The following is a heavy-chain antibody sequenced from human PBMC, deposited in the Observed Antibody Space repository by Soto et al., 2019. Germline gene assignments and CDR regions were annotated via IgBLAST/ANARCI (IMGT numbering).Heavy chain of an antibody. CDR2: ISYDGSNK. CDR3: ARDGWGSNWYFDL. J-gene: IGHJ2*01. V-gene: IGHV3-30*03. CDR1: GFTFSSYG. Sequence: LRLSCAASGFTFSSYGMHWVRQAPGKALEWVAVISYDGSNKYYADSVKGRFTISKNKSKRTLFLQMNSLRVDDTAVYSGARDGWGSNWYFDLWGRGTLVTVSS. D-gene: IGHD3-16*01.